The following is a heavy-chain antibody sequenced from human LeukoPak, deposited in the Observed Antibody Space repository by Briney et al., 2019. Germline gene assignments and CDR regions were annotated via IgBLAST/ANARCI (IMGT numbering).Heavy chain of an antibody. Sequence: GGSLRLSCAASGFTFSNAWMSWVRQAPGKGLEWGGRIKSKTDGGTTDYAARVKGRFTSSRDDPKNTLYLQMNSLKTEDTAVYYCTTEVGDQLWFGEFGYYGMDVWGQGTTVTVSS. D-gene: IGHD3-10*01. CDR1: GFTFSNAW. J-gene: IGHJ6*02. CDR2: IKSKTDGGTT. V-gene: IGHV3-15*01. CDR3: TTEVGDQLWFGEFGYYGMDV.